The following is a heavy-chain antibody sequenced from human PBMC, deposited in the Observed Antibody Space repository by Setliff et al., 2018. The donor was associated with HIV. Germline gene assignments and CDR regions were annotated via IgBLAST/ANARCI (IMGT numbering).Heavy chain of an antibody. CDR1: GGSISSYY. CDR2: VYYDGVT. CDR3: ARSGGSYNFDY. Sequence: SETLSLTCTVSGGSISSYYWSWIRQPPGKGLEWIGSVYYDGVTYYNPSLKSRVTISVDTSKNQFSLKLSSVTAADTAVYYCARSGGSYNFDYWGQGTPVTVSS. J-gene: IGHJ4*02. D-gene: IGHD1-26*01. V-gene: IGHV4-59*08.